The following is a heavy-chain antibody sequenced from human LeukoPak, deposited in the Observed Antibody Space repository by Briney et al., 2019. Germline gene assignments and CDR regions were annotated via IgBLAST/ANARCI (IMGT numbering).Heavy chain of an antibody. J-gene: IGHJ4*02. CDR3: ASRYSSGWYGPYYFDY. CDR2: IIPILGIA. V-gene: IGHV1-69*04. Sequence: VASVKVSCKASGGTFSSYAISWVRQAPGQGLEWMGRIIPILGIANYAQKFQGRVTITADKSTSTAYMELSSLRSEDTAVYYCASRYSSGWYGPYYFDYWGQGTLVTVSS. D-gene: IGHD6-19*01. CDR1: GGTFSSYA.